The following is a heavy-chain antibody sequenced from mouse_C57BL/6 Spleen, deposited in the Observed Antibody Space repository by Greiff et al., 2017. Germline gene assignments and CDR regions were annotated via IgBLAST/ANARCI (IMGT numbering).Heavy chain of an antibody. CDR2: IYPGDSYT. Sequence: VQLQQSGAELVKPGASVKLSCKASGYAFSSYWMQWVKQRPGKGLEWIGEIYPGDSYTNYNEKFKGKATLTVDKSSSTAYMQLSSLTSEDSAVYYCARRVGSLYAMDFWGQGTSVTVSS. CDR1: GYAFSSYW. J-gene: IGHJ4*01. D-gene: IGHD1-1*02. V-gene: IGHV1-50*01. CDR3: ARRVGSLYAMDF.